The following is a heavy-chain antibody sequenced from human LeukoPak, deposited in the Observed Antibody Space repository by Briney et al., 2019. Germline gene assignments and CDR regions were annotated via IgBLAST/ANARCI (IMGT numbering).Heavy chain of an antibody. CDR1: GYTFTGYY. D-gene: IGHD5-18*01. CDR3: AISIGYSYGYYYYYYMDV. CDR2: INPNSGGT. Sequence: ASVKVSCKASGYTFTGYYMHWVRQAPGQGLEWMGWINPNSGGTNYAQKFQGRVTMTRDTPISTAYMELSRLRSDDTAVYYCAISIGYSYGYYYYYYMDVWGKGTTVTVSS. V-gene: IGHV1-2*02. J-gene: IGHJ6*03.